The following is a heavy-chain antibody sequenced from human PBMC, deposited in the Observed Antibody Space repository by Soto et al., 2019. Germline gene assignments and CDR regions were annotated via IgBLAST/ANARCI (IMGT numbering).Heavy chain of an antibody. CDR1: GYTFTSYD. V-gene: IGHV1-8*01. D-gene: IGHD3-22*01. CDR2: MNPNSGNT. Sequence: ASVKVSCKASGYTFTSYDINWVRQATGQGLEWMGWMNPNSGNTGYAQKFQGRVTMTRNTSISTAYMELSSLRSEDTAVYYCARDRIADSSGYSYFDYWGQGTLVTVSS. CDR3: ARDRIADSSGYSYFDY. J-gene: IGHJ4*02.